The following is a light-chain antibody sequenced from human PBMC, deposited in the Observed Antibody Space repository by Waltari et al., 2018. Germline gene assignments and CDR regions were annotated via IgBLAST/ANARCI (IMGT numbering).Light chain of an antibody. CDR2: KAS. V-gene: IGKV1-5*03. CDR1: QSISNS. Sequence: DVQMTQSPSTLSASVGDRVTITCRASQSISNSLACYQQKPGKAPKLLIYKASSLESGVPSRFSGSGSGTEFTLTISSLQPDDFATYYCQQYNNYRTFGQGTKVEIK. CDR3: QQYNNYRT. J-gene: IGKJ1*01.